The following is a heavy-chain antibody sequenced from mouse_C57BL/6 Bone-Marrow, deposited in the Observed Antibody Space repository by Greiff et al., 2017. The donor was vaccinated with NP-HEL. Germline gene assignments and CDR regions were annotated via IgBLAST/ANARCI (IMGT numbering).Heavy chain of an antibody. V-gene: IGHV5-16*01. D-gene: IGHD4-1*01. CDR2: INYDGSST. Sequence: EVMLVESEGGLVQPGSSMKLSCTASGFTFSDYYMAWVRQVPEKGLEWVANINYDGSSTYYLDSLKSRFIFSRDNAKNILYLQMRSVKSEDTATYYCERVNWDGEDAVEYWGQGPSVTVSS. CDR1: GFTFSDYY. J-gene: IGHJ4*01. CDR3: ERVNWDGEDAVEY.